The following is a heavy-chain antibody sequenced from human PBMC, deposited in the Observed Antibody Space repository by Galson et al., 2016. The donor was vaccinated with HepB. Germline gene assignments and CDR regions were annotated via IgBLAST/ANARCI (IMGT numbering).Heavy chain of an antibody. CDR1: GYSFTSFW. CDR2: IYPRDSDT. V-gene: IGHV5-51*01. Sequence: QSGAEVTKPGESLKISCKGSGYSFTSFWIAWVRQMPGKGPEWMGIIYPRDSDTRYSPSSQGRVTISADKSINTAYLQWSSLKASDTAMYYCARHGGSYYTGNHFWGQGTLVTVSS. D-gene: IGHD1-26*01. CDR3: ARHGGSYYTGNHF. J-gene: IGHJ4*02.